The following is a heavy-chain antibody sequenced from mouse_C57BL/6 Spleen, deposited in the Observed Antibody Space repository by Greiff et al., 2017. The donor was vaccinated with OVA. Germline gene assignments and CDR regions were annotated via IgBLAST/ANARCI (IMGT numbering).Heavy chain of an antibody. CDR1: GYSFTGYY. V-gene: IGHV1-42*01. CDR2: INPSTGGT. J-gene: IGHJ3*01. CDR3: ARIYYYGSSLAY. Sequence: EVQLQESGPELVKPGASVKISCKASGYSFTGYYMNWVKQSPEKSLEWIGEINPSTGGTTYNQKFKAKATLTVDKSSSTAYMQLKSLTSEDSAVYYCARIYYYGSSLAYWGQGTLVTVSA. D-gene: IGHD1-1*01.